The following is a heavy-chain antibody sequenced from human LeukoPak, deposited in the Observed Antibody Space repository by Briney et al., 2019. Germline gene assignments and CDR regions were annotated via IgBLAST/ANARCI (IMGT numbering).Heavy chain of an antibody. Sequence: SETLSLTCTVSGASISSYYWSWFRRPPGKGLEWIAYIFPSGSINFDPSLKSRVSISVDGSKNNFSLDLSSVTAADTAVYYCARRRDETATAAGYYHMDVWGKGTTVTVSS. CDR2: IFPSGSI. D-gene: IGHD3-22*01. V-gene: IGHV4-4*09. CDR3: ARRRDETATAAGYYHMDV. CDR1: GASISSYY. J-gene: IGHJ6*03.